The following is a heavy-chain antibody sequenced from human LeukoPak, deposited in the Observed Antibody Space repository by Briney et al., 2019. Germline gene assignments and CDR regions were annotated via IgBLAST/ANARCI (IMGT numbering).Heavy chain of an antibody. V-gene: IGHV3-33*01. CDR2: IWYDGSEQ. D-gene: IGHD3-16*02. CDR1: GFTFSTYA. Sequence: AGGSLRLSCAASGFTFSTYAIHWVRQAPGKGLEWAAVIWYDGSEQYYADSVEGRFIISRDNSKSTSDLQMNSLRAEDTAVYYCAREGDSRWGELSPWGQGTLVTVSA. CDR3: AREGDSRWGELSP. J-gene: IGHJ1*01.